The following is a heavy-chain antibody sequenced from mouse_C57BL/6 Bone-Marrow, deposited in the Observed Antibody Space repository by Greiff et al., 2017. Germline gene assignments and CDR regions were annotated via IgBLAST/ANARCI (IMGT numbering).Heavy chain of an antibody. CDR2: IRSKSNNYAT. CDR3: VRHSLAY. J-gene: IGHJ3*01. V-gene: IGHV10-1*01. CDR1: GFSFNTYA. Sequence: EVKLMESGGGLVQPKGSLKLSCAASGFSFNTYAMNWVRQAPGKGLEWVARIRSKSNNYATYYADSVKDRFTISRDDSESMLYLKMHNLKTEDTAMYYCVRHSLAYWGQGTLVTVSA.